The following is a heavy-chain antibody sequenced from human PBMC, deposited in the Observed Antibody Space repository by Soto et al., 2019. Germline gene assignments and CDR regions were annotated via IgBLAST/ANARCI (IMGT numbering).Heavy chain of an antibody. J-gene: IGHJ4*03. Sequence: GGSLRLRCPASRFTFSSYCMTWVRQAPGKGLEWVANVKQDGSDKYYVDSVKGRSTISRDNAKNSLYLQMNGLRAEETAVYYCARGIISGSYRHFDYWGQGTTVTVSS. CDR2: VKQDGSDK. CDR1: RFTFSSYC. CDR3: ARGIISGSYRHFDY. D-gene: IGHD1-26*01. V-gene: IGHV3-7*03.